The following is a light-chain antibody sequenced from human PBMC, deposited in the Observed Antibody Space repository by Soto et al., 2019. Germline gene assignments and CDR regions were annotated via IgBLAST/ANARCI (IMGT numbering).Light chain of an antibody. Sequence: IVLTQSPATLSLSPGERATLSYRASQSVSSYLAWYQQKPGQAPRLLIYDASNRATGIPARFSGSGSGTAFTLTISSLEPEDFAVYYCQQRSNWPLTFGGGTKVDIK. CDR3: QQRSNWPLT. V-gene: IGKV3-11*01. CDR2: DAS. J-gene: IGKJ4*01. CDR1: QSVSSY.